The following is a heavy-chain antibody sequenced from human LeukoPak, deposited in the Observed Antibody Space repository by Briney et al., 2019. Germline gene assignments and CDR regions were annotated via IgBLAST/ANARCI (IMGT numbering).Heavy chain of an antibody. CDR1: GYTFTSYD. D-gene: IGHD3-10*01. CDR2: MNPNSGNT. CDR3: ARADLVRGVIITNHNWFDP. V-gene: IGHV1-8*01. J-gene: IGHJ5*02. Sequence: ASVKVSCKASGYTFTSYDINWVRRATGQGLEWMGWMNPNSGNTGYAQKFQGRVTMTRNTSISTAYMELSSLRSEDTAVYYCARADLVRGVIITNHNWFDPWGQGTLVTVSS.